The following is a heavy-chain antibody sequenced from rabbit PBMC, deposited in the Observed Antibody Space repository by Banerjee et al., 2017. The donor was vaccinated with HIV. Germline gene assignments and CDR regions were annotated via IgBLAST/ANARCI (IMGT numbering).Heavy chain of an antibody. CDR2: IYPGFGIR. J-gene: IGHJ4*01. CDR1: GIDFSSYG. CDR3: ARPGYADYGYAFSL. Sequence: QQQLEESGGGLVKPGGTLTLTCKASGIDFSSYGISWVRQAPGKGPEWIADIYPGFGIRNYANSVKGRFTISSDNAQNTVFLQMTSLTASDTATYFCARPGYADYGYAFSLWGQGTLVTVS. D-gene: IGHD6-1*01. V-gene: IGHV1S47*01.